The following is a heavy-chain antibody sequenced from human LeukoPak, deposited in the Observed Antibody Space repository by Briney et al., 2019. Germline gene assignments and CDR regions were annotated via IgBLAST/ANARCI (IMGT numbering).Heavy chain of an antibody. CDR2: IHSGGST. D-gene: IGHD3-3*01. CDR1: GFTVSGNY. J-gene: IGHJ6*03. V-gene: IGHV3-66*01. Sequence: GGSLRLSCAASGFTVSGNYMSWVRQAPGKGLEWVSVIHSGGSTYYADSVKGRFSISRDKSKNTLYLQMNSLRAEDTAVYYCARGSDFWSGYYEYYYYMDVWGKGTTVTVSS. CDR3: ARGSDFWSGYYEYYYYMDV.